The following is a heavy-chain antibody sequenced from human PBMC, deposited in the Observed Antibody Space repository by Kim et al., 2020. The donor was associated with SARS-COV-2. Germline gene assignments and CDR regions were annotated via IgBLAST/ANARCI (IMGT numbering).Heavy chain of an antibody. CDR1: GGSISSYY. Sequence: SETLSLTCTVSGGSISSYYWSWIRQPPGKGLEWIGYIYYSGSTNYNPSLKSRVTISVDTSKNQFSLKLSSVTAADTAVYYCARAKLDHITMVRGVRSLRFDPWGQGTLVTVSS. V-gene: IGHV4-59*13. CDR2: IYYSGST. J-gene: IGHJ5*02. CDR3: ARAKLDHITMVRGVRSLRFDP. D-gene: IGHD3-10*01.